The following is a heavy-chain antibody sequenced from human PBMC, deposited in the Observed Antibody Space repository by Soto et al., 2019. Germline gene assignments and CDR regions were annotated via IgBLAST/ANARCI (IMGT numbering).Heavy chain of an antibody. J-gene: IGHJ5*02. CDR3: ARGGERNPHNWFDP. CDR1: GFTFSSYE. V-gene: IGHV3-48*03. D-gene: IGHD1-1*01. CDR2: ISSSGSTI. Sequence: EVQLVESGGGLVQPGGSLRLSCAASGFTFSSYEMNWVRQAPGKGLERVSYISSSGSTIYYADSVKGRFTISRDNAKNSLYLQMNSLRAEDTAVYYCARGGERNPHNWFDPWGQGTLVTVSS.